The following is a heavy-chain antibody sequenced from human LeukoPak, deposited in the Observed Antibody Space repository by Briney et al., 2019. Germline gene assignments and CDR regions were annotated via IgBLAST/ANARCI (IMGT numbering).Heavy chain of an antibody. V-gene: IGHV1-46*01. D-gene: IGHD2-15*01. CDR2: INPSGGST. Sequence: GASVKVSCKASGYTFTSYYMHWVRQAPGQGLEWMGIINPSGGSTSYAQKFQGRVTMTRDTSTSTVYMELSSLRSEDAAVYYCAREYCSGGSCYLFDYWGQGTLVTVSS. CDR3: AREYCSGGSCYLFDY. J-gene: IGHJ4*02. CDR1: GYTFTSYY.